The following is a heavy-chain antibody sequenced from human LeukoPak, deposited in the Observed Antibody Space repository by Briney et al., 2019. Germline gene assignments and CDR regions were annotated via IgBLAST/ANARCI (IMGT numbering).Heavy chain of an antibody. CDR1: GFTFSSYA. V-gene: IGHV3-23*01. D-gene: IGHD7-27*01. Sequence: PGGSLRLSCAASGFTFSSYAMSWVRPAPGKGLEWVSALSGSGAGTYYADSVKGRFTISRDNSKNTLYLQMNSLRAEDTAIYYCAKGRQSRQHLGDYWGQGTLVTVSS. CDR3: AKGRQSRQHLGDY. CDR2: LSGSGAGT. J-gene: IGHJ4*02.